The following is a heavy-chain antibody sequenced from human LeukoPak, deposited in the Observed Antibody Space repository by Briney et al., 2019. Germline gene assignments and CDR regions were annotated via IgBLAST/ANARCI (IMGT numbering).Heavy chain of an antibody. CDR3: AKDGHYYHYDMDV. Sequence: GGSLRLSCAASGFTFSNNAMSWVRQAPGKGLEWVSSIRGSGGSTYYADSVKGRFTISRDNSKSTLYLQMNSLRAEDTAIYYCAKDGHYYHYDMDVWGQGTTVTVSS. CDR1: GFTFSNNA. V-gene: IGHV3-23*01. J-gene: IGHJ6*02. CDR2: IRGSGGST.